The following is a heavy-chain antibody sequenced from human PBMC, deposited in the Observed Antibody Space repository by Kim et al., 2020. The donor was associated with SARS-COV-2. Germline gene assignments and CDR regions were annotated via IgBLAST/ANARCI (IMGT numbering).Heavy chain of an antibody. D-gene: IGHD4-17*01. J-gene: IGHJ4*02. Sequence: YSPACQGQVTISADKAISTAYLQWSSVKDSDTAMYYCARHYPDYGDPIDYWGQGTLVTVSS. CDR3: ARHYPDYGDPIDY. V-gene: IGHV5-51*01.